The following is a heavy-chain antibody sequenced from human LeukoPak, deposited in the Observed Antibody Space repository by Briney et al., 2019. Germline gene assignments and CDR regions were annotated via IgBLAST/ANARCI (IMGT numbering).Heavy chain of an antibody. D-gene: IGHD6-13*01. CDR1: GFTFSNFG. V-gene: IGHV3-30*18. CDR2: ISYEGRNQ. Sequence: GGSLRLSCAASGFTFSNFGMLWVRQAPGKGLEWVAAISYEGRNQYYADSVKGRFTISRDSSKNTLYLQMNTLRAEDTAVYYCAKRLSNWDFDYWGQGTLVTVSS. CDR3: AKRLSNWDFDY. J-gene: IGHJ4*02.